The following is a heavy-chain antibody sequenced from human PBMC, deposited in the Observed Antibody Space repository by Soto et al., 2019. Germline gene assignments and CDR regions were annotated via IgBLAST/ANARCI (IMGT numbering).Heavy chain of an antibody. CDR2: IYYSGST. CDR1: GGSISSGGYY. J-gene: IGHJ4*02. Sequence: QVQLQESGPGLVKPSQTLFLTCTVSGGSISSGGYYWSWIRQHPGKGLEWIGYIYYSGSTYYNPSLKSRVTISVDTSKNQFSLKLSSVTAADTAVYYCARERARYYGSGSYVYVDYWGQGTLVTVSS. CDR3: ARERARYYGSGSYVYVDY. V-gene: IGHV4-31*03. D-gene: IGHD3-10*01.